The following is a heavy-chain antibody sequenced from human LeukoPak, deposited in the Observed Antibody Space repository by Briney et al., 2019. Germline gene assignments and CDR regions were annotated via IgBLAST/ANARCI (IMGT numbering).Heavy chain of an antibody. CDR3: ARDARGPDSSSWYPYYFDI. V-gene: IGHV4-4*07. CDR2: IYTSGST. Sequence: SETLSLTCTVAGASLNNYHWTWIRQPAGKGLEWIGRIYTSGSTNYNPSLKSRVTMSVDTSKNQFSLKLSSVTAADTAVYYCARDARGPDSSSWYPYYFDIWGQGTMVTVSS. CDR1: GASLNNYH. J-gene: IGHJ3*02. D-gene: IGHD6-13*01.